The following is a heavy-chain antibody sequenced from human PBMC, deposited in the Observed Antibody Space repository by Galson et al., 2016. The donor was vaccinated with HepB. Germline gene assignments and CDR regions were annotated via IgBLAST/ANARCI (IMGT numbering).Heavy chain of an antibody. CDR1: GGSISSGGYY. Sequence: SETLSLTCTVSGGSISSGGYYWSWIRQHPGKGLECIGTVYRGKIYYSPSLEGRVTISVGMSTDLLSLKLTSLTAADTADYYCARAGLGTKASFDYWGRGTLVAVSS. V-gene: IGHV4-39*01. CDR2: VYRGKI. D-gene: IGHD1/OR15-1a*01. J-gene: IGHJ4*02. CDR3: ARAGLGTKASFDY.